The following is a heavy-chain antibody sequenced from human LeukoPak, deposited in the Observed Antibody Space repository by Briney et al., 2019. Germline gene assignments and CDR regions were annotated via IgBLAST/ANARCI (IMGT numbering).Heavy chain of an antibody. D-gene: IGHD4-17*01. CDR1: GYTFTSYY. Sequence: ASVKVSCKASGYTFTSYYMNWVRQAPGQGLEWVGIVNPSGGSTSYAQKFQGRVTMTRDTSTSTVYMELRSLRSEDTAVYHCAREVKPTVTSGMDVWGQGTTVTVSS. V-gene: IGHV1-46*01. J-gene: IGHJ6*02. CDR2: VNPSGGST. CDR3: AREVKPTVTSGMDV.